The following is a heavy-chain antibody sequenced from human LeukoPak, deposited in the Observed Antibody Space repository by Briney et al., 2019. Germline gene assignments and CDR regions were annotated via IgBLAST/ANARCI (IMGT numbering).Heavy chain of an antibody. D-gene: IGHD3-22*01. CDR3: ELDSYDSSPSHIWFDP. CDR2: INKAGDSI. J-gene: IGHJ5*02. V-gene: IGHV3-48*03. CDR1: GFTFSTYN. Sequence: GGSLRLSCVGSGFTFSTYNMNWFRRAPGKGLEWVSYINKAGDSIYYAHSVKGRFTISRDNAKNSLYLQMSSLRVEDTAVYYCELDSYDSSPSHIWFDPWGQGTLVTVSS.